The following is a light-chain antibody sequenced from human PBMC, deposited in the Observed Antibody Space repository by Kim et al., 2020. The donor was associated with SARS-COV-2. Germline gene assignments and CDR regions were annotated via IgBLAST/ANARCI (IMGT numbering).Light chain of an antibody. J-gene: IGKJ4*01. Sequence: EIVLTQSPGTLSLSPGERATLSCRASQSVSSSYLAWYQQKPGQAPRLLIYGASSRATGIPDRFSGSGSGTDFTLTISRLEPEDFAVYYCQQYGSSLTSGVETKVDIK. CDR3: QQYGSSLT. CDR2: GAS. CDR1: QSVSSSY. V-gene: IGKV3-20*01.